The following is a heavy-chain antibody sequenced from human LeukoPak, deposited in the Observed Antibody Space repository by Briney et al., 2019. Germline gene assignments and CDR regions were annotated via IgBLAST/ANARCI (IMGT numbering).Heavy chain of an antibody. CDR1: GGSISGSSYY. J-gene: IGHJ4*02. CDR3: ARGGGNSGFDY. D-gene: IGHD1/OR15-1a*01. V-gene: IGHV3-21*01. CDR2: ISSLSNYI. Sequence: ETLSLTCTVSGGSISGSSYYWGWIRQPPGKGLEWVSSISSLSNYIYYADSVKGRFTISRDNAKNSLYLQMNSLRAEDTALYYCARGGGNSGFDYWGQGTLVIVSS.